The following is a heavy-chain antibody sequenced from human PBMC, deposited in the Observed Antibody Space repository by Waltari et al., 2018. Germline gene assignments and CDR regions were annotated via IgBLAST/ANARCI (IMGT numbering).Heavy chain of an antibody. D-gene: IGHD3-22*01. Sequence: EVQLVESGGGLVQPGRSLRLSCAASGFTFDDYAMHWVRQAPGKGLEWVSGISWNSGSIGYADSVKGRFTISRDNAKNSLYLQMNSLRAEDTALYYCAKDITYDSSGYSFDYWGQGTLVTVSS. CDR2: ISWNSGSI. V-gene: IGHV3-9*01. CDR1: GFTFDDYA. CDR3: AKDITYDSSGYSFDY. J-gene: IGHJ4*02.